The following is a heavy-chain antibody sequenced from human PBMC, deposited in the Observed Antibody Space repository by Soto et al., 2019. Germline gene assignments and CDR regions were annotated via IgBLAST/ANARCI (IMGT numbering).Heavy chain of an antibody. V-gene: IGHV1-8*01. J-gene: IGHJ6*03. Sequence: ASVKVSCKASGYTFTSYDINWVRQATGQGLEWMGWMNPNSGNTGYAQKFQGRVTMTRNTSISTAYMELSSLRSEDTAVYYCARAYGDPDWSGYYYYYMDVWGKGTTVTVSS. CDR1: GYTFTSYD. CDR2: MNPNSGNT. CDR3: ARAYGDPDWSGYYYYYMDV. D-gene: IGHD4-17*01.